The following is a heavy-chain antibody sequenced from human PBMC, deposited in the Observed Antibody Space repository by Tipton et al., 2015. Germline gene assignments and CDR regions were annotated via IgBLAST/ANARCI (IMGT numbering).Heavy chain of an antibody. CDR1: GFTFSDYY. Sequence: SLRLSCTASGFTFSDYYMSWIRQAPGKGLEWVSYISSSGSTLYYADSVKGRFTISRDNAKNSLYLQMNSLNAADTAVYYCARARGGQFDWLISFFFDYWGQGTLVSVST. J-gene: IGHJ4*02. CDR2: ISSSGSTL. D-gene: IGHD3-9*01. CDR3: ARARGGQFDWLISFFFDY. V-gene: IGHV3-11*04.